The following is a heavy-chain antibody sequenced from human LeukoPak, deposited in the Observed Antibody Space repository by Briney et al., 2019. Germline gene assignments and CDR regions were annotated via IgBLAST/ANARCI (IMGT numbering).Heavy chain of an antibody. CDR2: TYYRSKWYN. J-gene: IGHJ4*02. CDR1: GDSVSSNSAA. CDR3: AGLVGRYGSGLYYYYFDY. V-gene: IGHV6-1*01. Sequence: SQTLSLTCAISGDSVSSNSAAWNWIRQSPSRGLEWLGRTYYRSKWYNDYAVSVKSRITINPDTSKNQFSLQLNSVTPEDTAVYYCAGLVGRYGSGLYYYYFDYWGQGTLVTVSS. D-gene: IGHD1-26*01.